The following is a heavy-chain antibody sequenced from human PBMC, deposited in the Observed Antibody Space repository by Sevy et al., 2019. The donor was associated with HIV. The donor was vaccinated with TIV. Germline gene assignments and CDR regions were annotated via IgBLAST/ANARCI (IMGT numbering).Heavy chain of an antibody. D-gene: IGHD3-3*01. CDR2: ISYDGSEE. CDR1: GFIFSTYG. J-gene: IGHJ6*02. V-gene: IGHV3-30*18. CDR3: AKMQGESYNHYELDV. Sequence: GGSLRLSCAASGFIFSTYGIHWVRQAPGKGLEWVAVISYDGSEEYYADSVRGRFTISRDNSKNTLYLQMNSLRVEDTDIYYCAKMQGESYNHYELDVWAQRTTLTVSS.